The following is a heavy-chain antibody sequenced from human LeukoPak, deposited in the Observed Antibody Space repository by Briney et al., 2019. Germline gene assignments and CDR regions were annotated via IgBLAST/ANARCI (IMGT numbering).Heavy chain of an antibody. J-gene: IGHJ3*01. CDR1: GFTFGNSW. D-gene: IGHD1-14*01. CDR3: IVVVEPPDSDGFDV. CDR2: INADGSIR. V-gene: IGHV3-74*01. Sequence: PGGSLRLSCAASGFTFGNSWVHWVRQAPGKGLVWVSLINADGSIRTYADSVRGRLTIARDNARNTLSLQMNSLTIEDTAVYYCIVVVEPPDSDGFDVWGQGTMITVSS.